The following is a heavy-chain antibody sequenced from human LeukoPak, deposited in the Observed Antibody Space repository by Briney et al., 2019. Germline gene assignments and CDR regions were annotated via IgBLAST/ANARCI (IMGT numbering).Heavy chain of an antibody. CDR3: ATYCSSTSCPH. V-gene: IGHV3-21*01. D-gene: IGHD2-2*01. CDR1: GFTFSSYS. CDR2: ISSSSSYI. J-gene: IGHJ4*02. Sequence: GGSLRLSCAASGFTFSSYSMNWVRQAPGKGLEWVSSISSSSSYIYYADSVKGRFTISRDNAKNSLYLQMNSLRAEDTAVYYCATYCSSTSCPHWGQGILVTVSS.